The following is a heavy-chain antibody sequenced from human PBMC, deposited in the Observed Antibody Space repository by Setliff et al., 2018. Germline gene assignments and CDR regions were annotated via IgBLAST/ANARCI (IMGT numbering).Heavy chain of an antibody. J-gene: IGHJ3*02. CDR2: ISSTGIPI. CDR3: VKDPSVYGADSGSI. V-gene: IGHV3-64D*09. Sequence: ETLRLSCSASGFTFSRYAMHWVRQAPGKGLESVSAISSTGIPIYYADSVKARFSISRDDAKNTLYLQMTSLRADDTAVYYCVKDPSVYGADSGSIWGQGTMVTVSS. D-gene: IGHD2-21*02. CDR1: GFTFSRYA.